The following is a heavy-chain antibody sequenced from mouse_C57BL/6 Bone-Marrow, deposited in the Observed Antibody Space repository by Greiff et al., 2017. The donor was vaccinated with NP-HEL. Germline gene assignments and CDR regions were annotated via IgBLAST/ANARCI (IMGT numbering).Heavy chain of an antibody. CDR3: ARPFYYDFWFAY. V-gene: IGHV5-15*04. CDR1: GFTFSDYG. CDR2: ISNLAYSI. J-gene: IGHJ3*01. D-gene: IGHD2-4*01. Sequence: EVKVEESGGGLVQPGGSLKLSCAASGFTFSDYGMAWVRQAPRKGPEWVAFISNLAYSIYYADTVTGRFTISRENAKNTLYLEMSSLRSEDTAMYYCARPFYYDFWFAYWGQGTLVTVSA.